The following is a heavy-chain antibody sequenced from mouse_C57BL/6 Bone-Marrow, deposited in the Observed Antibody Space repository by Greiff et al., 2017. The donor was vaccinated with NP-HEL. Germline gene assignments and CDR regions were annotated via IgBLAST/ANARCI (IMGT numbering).Heavy chain of an antibody. CDR2: IDPSDSYT. V-gene: IGHV1-50*01. CDR3: ARLLWLRRAY. J-gene: IGHJ3*01. CDR1: GYTFTSYC. Sequence: QVQLQQPGAELVKPGASVKLSCKASGYTFTSYCMQWVKQRPGQGLEWIGEIDPSDSYTNYNQKFKGKATLTVDTSSSTAYMQLSSLTSEDSAVYYCARLLWLRRAYWGQGTLVTVSA. D-gene: IGHD2-2*01.